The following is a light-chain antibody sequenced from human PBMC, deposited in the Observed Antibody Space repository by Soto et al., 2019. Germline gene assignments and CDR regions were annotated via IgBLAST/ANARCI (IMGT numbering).Light chain of an antibody. V-gene: IGKV3-20*01. Sequence: ILLTLSSCTLSFSPGERATLSYVVSHIVTSNYLAWYQQRPGQAPRLLIFGASIRATGLPDRFSGSGSGTDFTLTISRLEPEDFAVYYCQQYGSSPGTFGQGTKVDI. J-gene: IGKJ1*01. CDR2: GAS. CDR3: QQYGSSPGT. CDR1: HIVTSNY.